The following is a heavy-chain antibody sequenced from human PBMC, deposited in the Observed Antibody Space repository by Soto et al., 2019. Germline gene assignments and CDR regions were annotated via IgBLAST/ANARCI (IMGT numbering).Heavy chain of an antibody. CDR2: IWYDGSNK. Sequence: GGSLRLSCAASGFTFSSYGMHWVRQAPGKGLEWVAVIWYDGSNKYYADSVKGRFTISRDNSKNTLYLQMNSLRAEDTAVYYCARSGYSSGLRFYYYYYYMDVWGKGTTVTVSS. CDR3: ARSGYSSGLRFYYYYYYMDV. J-gene: IGHJ6*03. V-gene: IGHV3-33*01. CDR1: GFTFSSYG. D-gene: IGHD6-19*01.